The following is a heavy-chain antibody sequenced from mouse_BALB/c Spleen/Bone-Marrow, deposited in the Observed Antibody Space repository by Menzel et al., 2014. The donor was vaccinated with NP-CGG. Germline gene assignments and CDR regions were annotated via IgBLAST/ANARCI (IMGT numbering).Heavy chain of an antibody. J-gene: IGHJ3*01. CDR3: ARGGMYYGSSSFAY. CDR1: GYTFTDYA. CDR2: ISTYSGNT. D-gene: IGHD1-1*01. V-gene: IGHV1-67*01. Sequence: VQLQQSGPELVRPGVSVKISCKGSGYTFTDYAMHWVKQSHAKSLEWIGVISTYSGNTNYTQKFKGKATMTVDKSSSTANMERARLKSEDSAIYYCARGGMYYGSSSFAYWGQGTPVTVSA.